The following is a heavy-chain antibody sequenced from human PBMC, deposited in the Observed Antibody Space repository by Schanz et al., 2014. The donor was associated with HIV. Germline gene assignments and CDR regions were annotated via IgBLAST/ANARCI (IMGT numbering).Heavy chain of an antibody. D-gene: IGHD6-13*01. J-gene: IGHJ4*02. Sequence: QVQLQQWGAGLLKPSETLSLTCAVYGSSVTYFYWTWIRQSPGKGLDWIAEVNHSGHTNYNPSLKSRDTISVDNPKNQFPLTLASVTAADTAVYYCTRAKWPPRSRHFDFWGQGNLVTVSS. CDR3: TRAKWPPRSRHFDF. V-gene: IGHV4-34*02. CDR2: VNHSGHT. CDR1: GSSVTYFY.